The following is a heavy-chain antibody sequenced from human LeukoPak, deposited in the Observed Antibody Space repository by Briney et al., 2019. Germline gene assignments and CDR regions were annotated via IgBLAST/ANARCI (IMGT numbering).Heavy chain of an antibody. CDR3: AKACFGVLTRWDY. D-gene: IGHD3-3*01. CDR1: GFTFSSYA. V-gene: IGHV3-23*01. J-gene: IGHJ4*02. CDR2: ISGGGGST. Sequence: PGGSLRLSCAASGFTFSSYAMSWVRQAPGKGLEWVSVISGGGGSTYYADSVKGRFTISRDNSKGTLNLQMNSLRAEDTAIYYCAKACFGVLTRWDYWGQGTLVTVSS.